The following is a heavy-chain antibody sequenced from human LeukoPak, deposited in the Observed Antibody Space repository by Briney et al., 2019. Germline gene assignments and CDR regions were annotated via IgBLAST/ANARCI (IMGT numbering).Heavy chain of an antibody. V-gene: IGHV3-9*01. Sequence: GGSLRLSCAASGFTFDDYAMHWVRQAPGKGLEWVSGISWSSGSIGYADSVKGRFTISRDNAKNSLYLQMNSLRAEDTALYYCAKDISIAAAGYFDYWGQGTLVTVSS. CDR3: AKDISIAAAGYFDY. CDR2: ISWSSGSI. CDR1: GFTFDDYA. D-gene: IGHD6-13*01. J-gene: IGHJ4*02.